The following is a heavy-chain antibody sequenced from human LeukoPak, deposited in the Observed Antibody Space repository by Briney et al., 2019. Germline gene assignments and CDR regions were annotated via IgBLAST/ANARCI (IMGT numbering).Heavy chain of an antibody. Sequence: SETLSLTCTVSGGSISSYYWSWIRQPPGKGLEWIGYIYTSGSTNYNPSLKSRVTISVDTSKNQLSLKLSSVTAADTAVYYCATAYYYDSSGYSLDYWGQGTLVTVSS. CDR1: GGSISSYY. D-gene: IGHD3-22*01. CDR2: IYTSGST. J-gene: IGHJ4*02. CDR3: ATAYYYDSSGYSLDY. V-gene: IGHV4-4*09.